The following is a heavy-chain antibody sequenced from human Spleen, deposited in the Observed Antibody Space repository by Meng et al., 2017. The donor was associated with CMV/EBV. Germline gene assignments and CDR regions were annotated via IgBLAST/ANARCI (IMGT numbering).Heavy chain of an antibody. CDR1: GGSFSGYY. CDR2: INHSGST. CDR3: AREAGSSSSGYYFDY. Sequence: QGQLQQWGAGLLKPSETLSLTCAVYGGSFSGYYWSWIRQPPGKGLEWIGEINHSGSTNYNPSLKSRVTISVDTSKNQFSLKLSSVTAADTAVYYCAREAGSSSSGYYFDYWGQGTLVTVSS. J-gene: IGHJ4*02. D-gene: IGHD6-6*01. V-gene: IGHV4-34*01.